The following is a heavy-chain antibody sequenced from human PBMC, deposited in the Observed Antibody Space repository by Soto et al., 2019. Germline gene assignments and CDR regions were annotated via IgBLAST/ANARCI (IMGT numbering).Heavy chain of an antibody. CDR2: ISYDGSNK. J-gene: IGHJ4*02. Sequence: QVQLVESGGGVVQPGRSLRLSCAASGFTFSSYAMHWVRQAPGKGLEWVAVISYDGSNKYYADSVKGRFTISRDNSKNTLYLQLNSLRAEDTAVYYCARDGIAAAAPHFDYWGQGTLVTVSS. D-gene: IGHD6-13*01. CDR3: ARDGIAAAAPHFDY. CDR1: GFTFSSYA. V-gene: IGHV3-30-3*01.